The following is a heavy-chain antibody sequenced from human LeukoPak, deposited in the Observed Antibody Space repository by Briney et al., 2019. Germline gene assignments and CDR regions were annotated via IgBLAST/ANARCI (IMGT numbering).Heavy chain of an antibody. CDR1: GFTFSSYA. CDR3: AARTVTVRYNWFDP. Sequence: GGSPRLSCAASGFTFSSYAMHWVRQAPGKGLEWVAVISYDGSNKYYADSVKGRFTISRDNSENTLYLQMNSLRAEDTAVYYCAARTVTVRYNWFDPWGQGTLVTVSS. V-gene: IGHV3-30-3*01. D-gene: IGHD4-17*01. J-gene: IGHJ5*02. CDR2: ISYDGSNK.